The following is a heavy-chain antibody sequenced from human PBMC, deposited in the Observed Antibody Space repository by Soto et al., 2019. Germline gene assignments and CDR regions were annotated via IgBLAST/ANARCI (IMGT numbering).Heavy chain of an antibody. V-gene: IGHV1-2*04. Sequence: QVQLVQSGAEVKKPGAAVKVSCKASGYPVTGYYIHWVRQDPGQGLEWMGWINPNSGDTDYAQNFQGCVTMTRDMSISTASMELNRMKSDDTAVYYCARGKILNSSSYMEVWGKEKTVTVSS. J-gene: IGHJ6*03. CDR3: ARGKILNSSSYMEV. CDR1: GYPVTGYY. CDR2: INPNSGDT.